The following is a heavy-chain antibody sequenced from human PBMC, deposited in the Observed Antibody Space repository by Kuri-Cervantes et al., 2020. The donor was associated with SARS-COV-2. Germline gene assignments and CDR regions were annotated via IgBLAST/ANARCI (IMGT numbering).Heavy chain of an antibody. CDR2: IFYDGSKT. V-gene: IGHV3-30*07. D-gene: IGHD7-27*01. CDR3: ARLNGAYSNYFDY. CDR1: GFTFSSYA. Sequence: GESLKISCAASGFTFSSYAMHWVRQAPGKGLEWVAGIFYDGSKTYYADSVNGRFTISRDNSRNILYLQMNTLRAEDTAVYYCARLNGAYSNYFDYWGQGILVTVSS. J-gene: IGHJ4*02.